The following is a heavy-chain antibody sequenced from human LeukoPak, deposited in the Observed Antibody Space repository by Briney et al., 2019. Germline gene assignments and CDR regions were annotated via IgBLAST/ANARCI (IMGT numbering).Heavy chain of an antibody. CDR1: GFTFSNSW. CDR3: ARDYDFLTGYFIDY. V-gene: IGHV3-7*01. CDR2: IKTDGSEK. Sequence: GGSLRLSCEASGFTFSNSWMTWVRQTPGKGLEWVANIKTDGSEKYYVDSVKGRFTISRDNAKNTLYLQMNSLRAEDTAVYYCARDYDFLTGYFIDYWGQGTLVTVSS. D-gene: IGHD3-9*01. J-gene: IGHJ4*02.